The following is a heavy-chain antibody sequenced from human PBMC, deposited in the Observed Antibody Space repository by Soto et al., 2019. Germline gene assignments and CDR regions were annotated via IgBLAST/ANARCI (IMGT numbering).Heavy chain of an antibody. V-gene: IGHV3-9*01. CDR2: VSWNSGSI. CDR1: GFIFDNHA. CDR3: ARDRCGGDCYSFDY. D-gene: IGHD2-21*02. J-gene: IGHJ4*02. Sequence: ESGGGLVQPGRSLRLSCAASGFIFDNHAMNWVRQAPGKGLEWVAGVSWNSGSIDYADSVKGRFTISRDNAKNSLYLQINSLRAEDTAFYYCARDRCGGDCYSFDYWGQGTLVTVSS.